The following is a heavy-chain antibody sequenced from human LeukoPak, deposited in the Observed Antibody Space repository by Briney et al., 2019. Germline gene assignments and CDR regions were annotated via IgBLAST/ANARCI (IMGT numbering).Heavy chain of an antibody. CDR2: IYYSGST. CDR1: GGSISSGGYY. J-gene: IGHJ6*03. V-gene: IGHV4-61*08. CDR3: AREPVHYYMDV. Sequence: PSETLSLTCTVSGGSISSGGYYWSWIRQHPGKGLEWIGYIYYSGSTNYNPSLKSRVTMSVDTSKNQFSLKLSSVTAADTAVYYCAREPVHYYMDVWGKGTTVTVSS.